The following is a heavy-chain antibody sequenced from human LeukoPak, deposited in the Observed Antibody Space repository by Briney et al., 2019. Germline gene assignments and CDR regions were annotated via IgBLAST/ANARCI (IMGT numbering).Heavy chain of an antibody. CDR1: GGSISSYY. Sequence: SETLSLTCTVSGGSISSYYWSWIRQPPGKGLEWIGYIYYTGSTNYNPSLKSRVTISVDTSKNQFSLKLSSVTAADTAVYYCAKLYLDTALVYSDYWGQGTLVTVSS. J-gene: IGHJ4*02. V-gene: IGHV4-59*01. CDR2: IYYTGST. D-gene: IGHD5-18*01. CDR3: AKLYLDTALVYSDY.